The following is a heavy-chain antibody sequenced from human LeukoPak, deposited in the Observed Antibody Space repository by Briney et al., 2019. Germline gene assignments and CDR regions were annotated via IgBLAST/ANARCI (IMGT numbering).Heavy chain of an antibody. Sequence: SQTLSLTCTVSGGSISSGGYYWSWIRQHPGKGLEWIGYIYDNGSTYYNPSLKSRVTISVDTSKNQFSLKLSSVTAADTAVYYCARDSEPFYYGSGSPRGWFDPWGQGTLVTVSS. CDR3: ARDSEPFYYGSGSPRGWFDP. J-gene: IGHJ5*02. V-gene: IGHV4-31*03. CDR1: GGSISSGGYY. CDR2: IYDNGST. D-gene: IGHD3-10*01.